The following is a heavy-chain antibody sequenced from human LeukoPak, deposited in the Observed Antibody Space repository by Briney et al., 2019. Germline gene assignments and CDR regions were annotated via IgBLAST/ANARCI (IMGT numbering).Heavy chain of an antibody. CDR3: ARVACSGGSCYQEFDAFDI. J-gene: IGHJ3*02. D-gene: IGHD2-15*01. V-gene: IGHV1-46*01. CDR2: INPSGGTT. Sequence: ASVKVSCQASGYTFTSYHMHCVRQAPGQGLEWMGIINPSGGTTNYAQKFRGRVTLTRDTSTSTVYMEQSTLRSEDTAVYYCARVACSGGSCYQEFDAFDIWGQGTMVTVSS. CDR1: GYTFTSYH.